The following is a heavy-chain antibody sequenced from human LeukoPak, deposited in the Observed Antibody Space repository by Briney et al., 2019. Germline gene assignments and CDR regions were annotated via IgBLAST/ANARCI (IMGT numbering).Heavy chain of an antibody. V-gene: IGHV3-21*01. CDR1: GFTFSSYS. Sequence: GGSLRLSCAVSGFTFSSYSMNWVRQAPGKGLEWVSSISSSSSYIYYADSVKGRFTISRDSAKNSLYLQMNSLRAEDTAVYYCARDADYCSGGSCYVDYWGQGTLVTVSS. CDR3: ARDADYCSGGSCYVDY. CDR2: ISSSSSYI. D-gene: IGHD2-15*01. J-gene: IGHJ4*02.